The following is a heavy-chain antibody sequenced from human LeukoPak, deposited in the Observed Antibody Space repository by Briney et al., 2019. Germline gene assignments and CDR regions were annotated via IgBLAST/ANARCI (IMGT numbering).Heavy chain of an antibody. D-gene: IGHD3-3*01. Sequence: GGSLRLSCAASGFTFTNYAMSWVRQAPGKGLEWVSAISGSGGSTYYADSVKGRFTISRDNSKNTLYLQMNSLRAEDTAVYYCAKDRVSYYDFWSGYYDWGQGTLVTVSS. CDR2: ISGSGGST. V-gene: IGHV3-23*01. J-gene: IGHJ4*02. CDR3: AKDRVSYYDFWSGYYD. CDR1: GFTFTNYA.